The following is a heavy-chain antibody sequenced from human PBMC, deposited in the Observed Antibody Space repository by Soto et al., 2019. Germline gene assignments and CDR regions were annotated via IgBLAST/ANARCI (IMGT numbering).Heavy chain of an antibody. V-gene: IGHV4-59*01. Sequence: SETLSLTCTVSGDSLSGYYWSWIRQTPGRGLEWIGYFYSSGSPHHNPSLKSRVTISEDRSKNQFYLKLSSVTAADTAVYYCARDKTPMSPHYFYYGMDVWGQGTTVTVSS. CDR1: GDSLSGYY. CDR3: ARDKTPMSPHYFYYGMDV. CDR2: FYSSGSP. D-gene: IGHD3-9*01. J-gene: IGHJ6*02.